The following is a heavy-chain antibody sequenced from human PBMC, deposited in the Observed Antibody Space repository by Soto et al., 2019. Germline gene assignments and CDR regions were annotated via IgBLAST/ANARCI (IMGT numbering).Heavy chain of an antibody. CDR2: IIPIFGTA. D-gene: IGHD3-10*01. V-gene: IGHV1-69*13. J-gene: IGHJ6*02. CDR1: GGTFSSYA. Sequence: ASVKVSCKASGGTFSSYAICWVRQAPGQGLEWKGGIIPIFGTANYAQKFQGRVTTTADESTSTAYMELSSLRSEDTAVYYCARSDYYGSGSYYFSYGMVVRGQGTMVTGSS. CDR3: ARSDYYGSGSYYFSYGMVV.